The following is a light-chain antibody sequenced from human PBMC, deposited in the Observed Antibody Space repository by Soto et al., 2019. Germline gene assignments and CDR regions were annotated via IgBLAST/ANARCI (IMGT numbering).Light chain of an antibody. CDR3: QQRSNWPWT. J-gene: IGKJ1*01. CDR1: QSVSSY. V-gene: IGKV3-11*01. Sequence: EIVLTQSPATLSLSPGERATLSCRASQSVSSYLAWYQQKPGQAPRLLIYGASSRATGIPDRFSGSGSGTDYTLTITNLEPEDFAIYYCQQRSNWPWTFGQGTKVDI. CDR2: GAS.